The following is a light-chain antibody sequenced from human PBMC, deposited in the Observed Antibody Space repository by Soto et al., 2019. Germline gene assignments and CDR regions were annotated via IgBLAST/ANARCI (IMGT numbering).Light chain of an antibody. J-gene: IGLJ2*01. V-gene: IGLV1-40*01. Sequence: QAVVTQPPSVSGAPGQRVTISCTGSSSSIGGGYDVHWYQQIPGRAPKLLIYANRNRPSGVPDRFSGSKSGTSASLAITGLQTEDEADYYCQSYDSRLSGREVFGGGTKLTVL. CDR1: SSSIGGGYD. CDR2: ANR. CDR3: QSYDSRLSGREV.